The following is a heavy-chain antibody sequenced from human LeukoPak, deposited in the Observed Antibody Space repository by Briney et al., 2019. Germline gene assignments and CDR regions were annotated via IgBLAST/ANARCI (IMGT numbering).Heavy chain of an antibody. CDR2: IYTTGHT. D-gene: IGHD1-26*01. CDR3: ARDAPGSFDM. V-gene: IGHV3-53*01. CDR1: GFTVSSNY. J-gene: IGHJ3*02. Sequence: GGSLRLSCAVSGFTVSSNYMSWVRQAPGKGLEWVAVIYTTGHTYYADSVKGRFTISRDNSKNTLYLQMNSLRAEDTAVYYCARDAPGSFDMWGQGTMVTVSS.